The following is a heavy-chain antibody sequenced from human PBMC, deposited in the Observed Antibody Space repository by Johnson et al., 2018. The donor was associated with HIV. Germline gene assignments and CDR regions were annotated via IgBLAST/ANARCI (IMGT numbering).Heavy chain of an antibody. J-gene: IGHJ3*02. CDR1: GFSFSTYA. V-gene: IGHV3-30-3*01. CDR3: ARDFIAPELGDAFDI. Sequence: QMQLVESGGGVVQPGRSLRLSCAASGFSFSTYAMHWVRQAPGKGLEWLIVISSDGSNKYYADSVKGRFTISRDNSKNTLYLQMNSLRAEDTAVYYCARDFIAPELGDAFDIWGQGTMVTVSS. CDR2: ISSDGSNK. D-gene: IGHD6-25*01.